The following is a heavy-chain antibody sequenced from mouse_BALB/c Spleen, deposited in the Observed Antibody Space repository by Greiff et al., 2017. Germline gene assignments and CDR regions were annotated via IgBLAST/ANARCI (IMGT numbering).Heavy chain of an antibody. V-gene: IGHV1-7*01. D-gene: IGHD2-14*01. CDR3: ARNYRYDGAWFAY. J-gene: IGHJ3*01. CDR1: GYTFTSYW. CDR2: INPSTGYT. Sequence: QVQLQQSGAELAKPGASVKMSCKASGYTFTSYWMHWVKQRPGQGLEWIGYINPSTGYTEYNQKFKDKATLTADKSSSTAYMQLSSLTSEDSAVYYCARNYRYDGAWFAYGGQGTRVTVAA.